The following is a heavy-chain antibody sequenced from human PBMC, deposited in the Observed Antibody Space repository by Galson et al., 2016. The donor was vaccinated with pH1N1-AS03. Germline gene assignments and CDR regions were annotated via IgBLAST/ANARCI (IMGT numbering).Heavy chain of an antibody. D-gene: IGHD6-13*01. J-gene: IGHJ4*02. Sequence: SLRLSCAASGFTFSSYGMHWLRRAPGKGLEWVAFISYDGINIYYADSVKGRLTISRDNSKNTLLLQMNSLRVEDTAIYYCALGRRAALAGVPLDRWGQGTLVTVSS. CDR1: GFTFSSYG. V-gene: IGHV3-30*03. CDR2: ISYDGINI. CDR3: ALGRRAALAGVPLDR.